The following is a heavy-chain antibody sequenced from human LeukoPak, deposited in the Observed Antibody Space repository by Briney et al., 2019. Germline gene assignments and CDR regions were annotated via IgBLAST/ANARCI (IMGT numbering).Heavy chain of an antibody. CDR2: ISYDGSNK. Sequence: GGSLRLSCAASGFTFSSYAMHWVRQAPGKGLEWVAVISYDGSNKYYADSVKGRFTISRDNSKNTLYLQMNSLRAEDTAVYYCARGVFTTVATSSFDYWGQGTLVTVSS. CDR3: ARGVFTTVATSSFDY. CDR1: GFTFSSYA. V-gene: IGHV3-30-3*01. J-gene: IGHJ4*02. D-gene: IGHD4-17*01.